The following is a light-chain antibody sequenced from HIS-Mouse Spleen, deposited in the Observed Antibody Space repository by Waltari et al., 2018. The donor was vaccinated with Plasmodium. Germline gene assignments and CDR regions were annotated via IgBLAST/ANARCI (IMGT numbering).Light chain of an antibody. V-gene: IGLV5-37*01. CDR3: MIWPSNASGV. CDR1: SDINVGSYN. J-gene: IGLJ3*02. CDR2: YYSDSYK. Sequence: QPVLTQPPSSSASPGESARLTCTLPSDINVGSYNIYWYQQKPGSPPRYLLYYYSDSYKGQGLGVPSRFSGSKDASAKKGILLSSVLQAEDEADYYCMIWPSNASGVFGGGTKLTVL.